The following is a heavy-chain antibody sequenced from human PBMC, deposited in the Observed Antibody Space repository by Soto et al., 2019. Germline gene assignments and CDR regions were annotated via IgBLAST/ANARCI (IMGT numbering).Heavy chain of an antibody. J-gene: IGHJ4*02. Sequence: ASETLSLTCTVSGGSISSGGYYWSWIRQHPGKGLEWIGYIYYSGSTYYNPSLKSRVTISVDTSKNQFSLKLSSVTAADTAVYYCARGIEALAARRDYFAYWGQGTLVTVSS. CDR3: ARGIEALAARRDYFAY. CDR2: IYYSGST. CDR1: GGSISSGGYY. V-gene: IGHV4-31*03. D-gene: IGHD6-6*01.